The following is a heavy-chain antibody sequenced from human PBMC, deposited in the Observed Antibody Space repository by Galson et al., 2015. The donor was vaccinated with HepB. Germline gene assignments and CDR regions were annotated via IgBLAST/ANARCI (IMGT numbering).Heavy chain of an antibody. CDR3: ARHSYDSSGYYHHAFDI. J-gene: IGHJ3*02. CDR1: GGSISSSSYY. D-gene: IGHD3-22*01. V-gene: IGHV4-39*01. Sequence: SETLSLTCTVSGGSISSSSYYWGWIRQPPGKGLEWIGSIYYSGSTYYNPSLKSRVTISVDTSKNQFSLKLSSVTAADTAVYYCARHSYDSSGYYHHAFDIWGQGTMVTVSS. CDR2: IYYSGST.